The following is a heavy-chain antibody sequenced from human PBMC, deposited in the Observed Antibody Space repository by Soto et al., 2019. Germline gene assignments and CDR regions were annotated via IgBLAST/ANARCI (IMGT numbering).Heavy chain of an antibody. Sequence: SVKVSCKASGGTFSSYVISWVRQAPGQGLEWMGGIIPIFGTANYAQKFQGRVTITADESTSTAYMELSSLRSEDTAVYYCARAPEYYDFWSGYSHYGMDVWGQGTTVTVSS. V-gene: IGHV1-69*13. CDR1: GGTFSSYV. CDR3: ARAPEYYDFWSGYSHYGMDV. CDR2: IIPIFGTA. J-gene: IGHJ6*02. D-gene: IGHD3-3*01.